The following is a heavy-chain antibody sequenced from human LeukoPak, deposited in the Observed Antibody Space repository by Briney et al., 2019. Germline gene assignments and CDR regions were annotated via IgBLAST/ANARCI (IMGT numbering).Heavy chain of an antibody. CDR2: ISSSSSYI. CDR1: GFTFSSYS. CDR3: ARDRHYDILTGYTYYYYYYMDV. D-gene: IGHD3-9*01. Sequence: GGSLRLSCAASGFTFSSYSMNWVRQAPGKGLEWVSFISSSSSYIYYADSVKGRFTISRDNAKNSLYLQMNSLRAEDTAVYYCARDRHYDILTGYTYYYYYYMDVWGKGTTVTVSS. V-gene: IGHV3-21*01. J-gene: IGHJ6*03.